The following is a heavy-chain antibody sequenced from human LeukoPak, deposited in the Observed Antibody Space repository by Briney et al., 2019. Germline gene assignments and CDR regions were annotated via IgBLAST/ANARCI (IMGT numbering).Heavy chain of an antibody. CDR2: IYYSGST. CDR1: GGSISSYY. D-gene: IGHD3-3*01. V-gene: IGHV4-59*01. J-gene: IGHJ5*02. CDR3: ARDNDFWSGQNWFDP. Sequence: SETLSLTCTVSGGSISSYYWSWIRKPPGKGLEWIGYIYYSGSTNYNPSLESRVTISVDTSKNQFSLKLSSVTAADTAVYYCARDNDFWSGQNWFDPWGQGTLVTVSS.